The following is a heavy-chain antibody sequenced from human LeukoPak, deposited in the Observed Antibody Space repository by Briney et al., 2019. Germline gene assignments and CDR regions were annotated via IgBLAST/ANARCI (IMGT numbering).Heavy chain of an antibody. CDR2: IYYSGTT. J-gene: IGHJ4*02. CDR3: ARDRWLGY. CDR1: GGSISSDY. V-gene: IGHV4-59*01. Sequence: SETLSLTCTVSGGSISSDYWSWIRQPPGKGLEWIGYIYYSGTTYYNPSLKSRVTISVDTSKNQFSLKLASVTTADTAVYYCARDRWLGYWGQGTLVTVSS. D-gene: IGHD5-12*01.